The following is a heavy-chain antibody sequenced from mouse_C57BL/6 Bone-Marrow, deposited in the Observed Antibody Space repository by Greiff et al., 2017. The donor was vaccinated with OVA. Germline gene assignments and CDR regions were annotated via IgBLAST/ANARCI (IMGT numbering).Heavy chain of an antibody. J-gene: IGHJ3*01. CDR1: GYAFSSSW. CDR2: IYPGDGDT. D-gene: IGHD2-5*01. Sequence: QVQLQQSGPELVKPGASVKISCKASGYAFSSSWMNWVEQRPGKGLEWIGRIYPGDGDTNYNGKFKGKATLTADKSSSTAYMQLSSLTSEDSAVYFCARSEGYSNYVRFAYWGQGTLVTVSA. CDR3: ARSEGYSNYVRFAY. V-gene: IGHV1-82*01.